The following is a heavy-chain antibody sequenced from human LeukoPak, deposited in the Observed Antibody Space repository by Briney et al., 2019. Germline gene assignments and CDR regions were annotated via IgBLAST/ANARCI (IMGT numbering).Heavy chain of an antibody. CDR2: ISGSGGST. CDR3: AKGNYYDSSGYYYEDAFDI. Sequence: PGGSLRLSCAASGFTFSSYAMSWVRQAPGKGLEWVSAISGSGGSTYYADSVKGRFTISRDNSKNTLYLQMNSLRAEVTAVYYCAKGNYYDSSGYYYEDAFDIWGQGTMVTVSS. D-gene: IGHD3-22*01. V-gene: IGHV3-23*01. J-gene: IGHJ3*02. CDR1: GFTFSSYA.